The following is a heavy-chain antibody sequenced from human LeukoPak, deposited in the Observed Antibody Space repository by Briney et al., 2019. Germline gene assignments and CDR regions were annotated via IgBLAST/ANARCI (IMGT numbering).Heavy chain of an antibody. CDR1: GFTFSSYA. Sequence: GGSLRLSCAASGFTFSSYAMNWVRQAPGKGLEWVSAISGSGGSTYYADSVKGRFTISRDNSKNTLYLQMNSLRAEDTAVYYCAKSSLNNVWSPVGNWGQGTLVTVSS. V-gene: IGHV3-23*01. CDR3: AKSSLNNVWSPVGN. CDR2: ISGSGGST. J-gene: IGHJ4*02. D-gene: IGHD1-26*01.